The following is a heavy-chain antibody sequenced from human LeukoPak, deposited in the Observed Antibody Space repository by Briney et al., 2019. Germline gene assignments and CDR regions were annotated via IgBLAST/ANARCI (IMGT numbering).Heavy chain of an antibody. Sequence: ASVKVSCKASGYTFTTYYVHWVRQAPGQGLEWMGIINPNSGGTNYAQKFQGRVTMTRDTSISTAYMELSRLRSDDTAVYYCARASYYDSSGYYVDVFDIWGQGTMVTVSS. D-gene: IGHD3-22*01. CDR3: ARASYYDSSGYYVDVFDI. V-gene: IGHV1-2*02. J-gene: IGHJ3*02. CDR1: GYTFTTYY. CDR2: INPNSGGT.